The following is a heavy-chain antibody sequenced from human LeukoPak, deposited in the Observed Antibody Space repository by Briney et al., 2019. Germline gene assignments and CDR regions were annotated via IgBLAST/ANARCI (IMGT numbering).Heavy chain of an antibody. J-gene: IGHJ3*02. D-gene: IGHD3-3*01. V-gene: IGHV1-2*02. Sequence: ASVKVSCKASGYTFTGYYMHWVRQAPGQGLEWMGWINPNSGGTNYAQKLQGRVTMTTDTSTSTAYMELRSLRSDDTAVYYCARESNGVVITYDAFDIWGQGTMVTVSS. CDR3: ARESNGVVITYDAFDI. CDR2: INPNSGGT. CDR1: GYTFTGYY.